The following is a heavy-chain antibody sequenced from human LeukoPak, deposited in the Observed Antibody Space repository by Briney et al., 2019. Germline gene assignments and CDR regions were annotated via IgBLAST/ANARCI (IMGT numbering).Heavy chain of an antibody. V-gene: IGHV3-23*01. CDR1: GFTFSNYF. Sequence: GGSLRLSCAVSGFTFSNYFFNWVRQAPGKGLEWVSGIGGSGGATYYADSVKGRFTISRDNSRNTLYLQINSLRAEDTAVYYCARSRVWSGYWGNFDYWGQGTLVTVSS. CDR2: IGGSGGAT. J-gene: IGHJ4*02. CDR3: ARSRVWSGYWGNFDY. D-gene: IGHD3-3*01.